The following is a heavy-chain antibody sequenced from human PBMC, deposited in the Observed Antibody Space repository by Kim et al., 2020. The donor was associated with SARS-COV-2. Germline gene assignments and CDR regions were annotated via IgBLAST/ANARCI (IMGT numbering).Heavy chain of an antibody. Sequence: SETLSLTCAVYGGSFSGYYWSWIRQPPGKGLEWIGEINHSGSTNYNPSLKSRVTISVDTSKNQFSLKLSSVTAADTAVYYCARWKSLITMVTGRWFDPWGQGRPVTVSP. D-gene: IGHD3-10*01. J-gene: IGHJ5*02. CDR1: GGSFSGYY. CDR2: INHSGST. V-gene: IGHV4-34*01. CDR3: ARWKSLITMVTGRWFDP.